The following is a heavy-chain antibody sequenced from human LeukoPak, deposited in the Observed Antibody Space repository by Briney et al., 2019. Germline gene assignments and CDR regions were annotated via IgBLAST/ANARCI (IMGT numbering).Heavy chain of an antibody. J-gene: IGHJ4*02. CDR2: IYYSVST. CDR3: ARGLRRHDFWSGYESAIFDY. D-gene: IGHD3-3*01. V-gene: IGHV4-30-4*08. Sequence: SETLSLTCTVSGGSISSGDYYWSWIRQPPGKDLKWIGYIYYSVSTYYNPSLKSRVTISVDTSKNQFSLKLSSVTAADTAVYYRARGLRRHDFWSGYESAIFDYWGQETLVTVPS. CDR1: GGSISSGDYY.